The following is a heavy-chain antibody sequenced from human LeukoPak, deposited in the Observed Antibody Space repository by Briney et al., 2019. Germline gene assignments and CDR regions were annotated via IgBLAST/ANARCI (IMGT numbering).Heavy chain of an antibody. CDR1: GVSISSGGYY. CDR3: ARGYGGSEFDY. CDR2: IYYSGST. V-gene: IGHV4-31*03. D-gene: IGHD3-10*01. Sequence: PSETLSLTCTVSGVSISSGGYYWSWIRQHPGKGLEWIGYIYYSGSTYYNPSLKSRVTISVDTSKNQFSLKLSSVTAADTAVYYCARGYGGSEFDYWGQGTLVTVSS. J-gene: IGHJ4*02.